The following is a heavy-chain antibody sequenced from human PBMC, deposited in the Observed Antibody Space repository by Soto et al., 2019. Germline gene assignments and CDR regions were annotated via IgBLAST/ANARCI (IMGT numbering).Heavy chain of an antibody. V-gene: IGHV3-74*01. Sequence: AGGSLRLSCAASGFTFSTYWMHWVRQAPGKGLVWVSRINFDGSATSYADSVKGRFTISRDNAKNTLYLQVNSLRAEDTAVYYCARSYCSSTSCSPWDAFDIWGQGTMVT. CDR3: ARSYCSSTSCSPWDAFDI. CDR1: GFTFSTYW. CDR2: INFDGSAT. D-gene: IGHD2-2*01. J-gene: IGHJ3*02.